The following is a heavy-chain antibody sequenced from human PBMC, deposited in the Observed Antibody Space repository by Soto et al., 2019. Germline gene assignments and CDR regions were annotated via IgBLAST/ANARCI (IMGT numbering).Heavy chain of an antibody. J-gene: IGHJ4*02. CDR2: IYNNETF. D-gene: IGHD6-19*01. CDR3: TRVPLRYSSSHNFDS. CDR1: GASVSSGSFY. Sequence: SETLSLTCSVSGASVSSGSFYWSWIRQSPGKGLEWIGFIYNNETFNYSPSLKSRVTLSVDTSKHQFSLKLSSVTAADTAVYYCTRVPLRYSSSHNFDSWGQGALVTVSS. V-gene: IGHV4-61*01.